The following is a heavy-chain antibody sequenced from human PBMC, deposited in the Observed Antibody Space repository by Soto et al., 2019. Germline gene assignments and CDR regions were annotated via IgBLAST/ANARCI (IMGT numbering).Heavy chain of an antibody. CDR1: GYSFTSYW. D-gene: IGHD6-13*01. J-gene: IGHJ4*02. CDR2: IDPSDSYT. Sequence: VESLNISCKGSGYSFTSYWISWVLQMPGKGLEWMGRIDPSDSYTNYSPSFQGHVTISADKSISTAYLQWSSLKASDTAMYYCARHVDAVAAANFDYWGQGTMVTVSS. CDR3: ARHVDAVAAANFDY. V-gene: IGHV5-10-1*01.